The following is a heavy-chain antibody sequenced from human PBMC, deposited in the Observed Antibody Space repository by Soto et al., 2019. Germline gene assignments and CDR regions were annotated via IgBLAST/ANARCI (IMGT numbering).Heavy chain of an antibody. CDR2: IDPIYSYT. D-gene: IGHD6-13*01. Sequence: LGESLKISCKGSGYSFTSYWIIWVRQMPVKGLEFMGSIDPIYSYTNYSPSFQGHVTISSYNSISTSYLQLISLKASDTAMYYCARAEAANNWFDPWGQGTLVTVSS. J-gene: IGHJ5*02. CDR3: ARAEAANNWFDP. V-gene: IGHV5-10-1*01. CDR1: GYSFTSYW.